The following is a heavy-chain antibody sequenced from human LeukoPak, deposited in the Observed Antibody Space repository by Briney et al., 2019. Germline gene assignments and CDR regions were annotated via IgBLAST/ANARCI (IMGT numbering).Heavy chain of an antibody. CDR1: GYTFTGYY. CDR2: FNPNSGGT. CDR3: ARDSPCSGGSCYSYYYYGMDV. Sequence: ASVRVSCKASGYTFTGYYMHWVRQDPGQGLEWMGWFNPNSGGTNYAQKFQGWVTMTRDTAISTAYMELSRLRSDDAAVYYCARDSPCSGGSCYSYYYYGMDVWGQGTTVTVSS. D-gene: IGHD2-15*01. J-gene: IGHJ6*02. V-gene: IGHV1-2*04.